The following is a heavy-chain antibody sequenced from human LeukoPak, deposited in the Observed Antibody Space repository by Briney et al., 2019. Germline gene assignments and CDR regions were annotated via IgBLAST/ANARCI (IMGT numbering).Heavy chain of an antibody. CDR1: GFTFSSYG. V-gene: IGHV3-30*18. CDR2: ISYDGSNK. J-gene: IGHJ4*02. Sequence: GGSLRLSCAASGFTFSSYGMPWVRQAPGKGLEWVAVISYDGSNKYYADSVKGRFTISRDNSKNTLYLQMNSLRAEDTAVYYCAKDSALEYYDILTGVDYWGQGTLVTVSS. CDR3: AKDSALEYYDILTGVDY. D-gene: IGHD3-9*01.